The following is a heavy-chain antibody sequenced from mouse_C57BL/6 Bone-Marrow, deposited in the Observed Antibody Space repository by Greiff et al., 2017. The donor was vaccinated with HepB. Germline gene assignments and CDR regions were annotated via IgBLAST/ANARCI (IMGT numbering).Heavy chain of an antibody. V-gene: IGHV3-6*01. CDR2: ISYDGSN. CDR1: GYSITSGYY. J-gene: IGHJ2*01. D-gene: IGHD1-1*01. Sequence: ESGPGLVKPSQSLSLTCSVTGYSITSGYYWNWIRQFPGNKLEWMGYISYDGSNNYNPSLKNRISITRDTSKNQFFLKLNSVTTEDTATYYCARDRGLLRGDYFDYWGQGTTLTVSS. CDR3: ARDRGLLRGDYFDY.